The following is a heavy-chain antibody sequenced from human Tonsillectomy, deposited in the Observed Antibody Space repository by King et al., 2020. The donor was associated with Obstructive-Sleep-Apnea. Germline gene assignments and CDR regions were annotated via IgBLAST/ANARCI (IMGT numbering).Heavy chain of an antibody. D-gene: IGHD4-11*01. CDR1: GGSFSGYY. CDR2: INHSGST. V-gene: IGHV4-34*01. CDR3: ARAVSSNYVTDY. Sequence: VQLQQWGAGLLKPSETLSLTCAVYGGSFSGYYWSWIRQPPGKGLEWIGEINHSGSTNYNPSLKSRVTISVDTSKNQFSLKLSSVTAADTAVYYCARAVSSNYVTDYWGQGTLVTVSS. J-gene: IGHJ4*02.